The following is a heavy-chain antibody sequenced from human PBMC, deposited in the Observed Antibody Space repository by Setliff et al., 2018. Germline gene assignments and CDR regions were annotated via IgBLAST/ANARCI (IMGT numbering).Heavy chain of an antibody. V-gene: IGHV4-38-2*01. J-gene: IGHJ5*02. D-gene: IGHD3-10*01. CDR2: IYHSGST. CDR1: GYSTSSGYY. CDR3: ARHVNGSGKYYNWFDP. Sequence: PSETLSLTCAVSGYSTSSGYYWGWIRQPPGKGLEWIGSIYHSGSTYYNPSLKSRVTISVDTSKNQFSLKLSSVTAADTAVYYCARHVNGSGKYYNWFDPWGQGTLVTSPQ.